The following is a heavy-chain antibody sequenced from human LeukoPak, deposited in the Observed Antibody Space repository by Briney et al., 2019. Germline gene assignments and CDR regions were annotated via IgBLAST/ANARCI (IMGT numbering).Heavy chain of an antibody. D-gene: IGHD3-16*01. CDR2: IIPIFGTA. V-gene: IGHV1-69*05. J-gene: IGHJ4*02. Sequence: SVKVSCKASGYTFTGYYMHWVRQAPGQGLEWMGGIIPIFGTANYAQRFRGRVTITTDDSTTTAYMELSSLRSEDTALYFCARGAAYYDPYYFDYWGQGTLVTVSS. CDR3: ARGAAYYDPYYFDY. CDR1: GYTFTGYY.